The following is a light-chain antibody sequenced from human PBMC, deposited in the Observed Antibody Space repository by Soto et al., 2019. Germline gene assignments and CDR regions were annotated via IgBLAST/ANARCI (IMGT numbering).Light chain of an antibody. J-gene: IGLJ3*02. CDR3: LSYDNSLNGWV. Sequence: QSVLTQPPSVSGAPGQRVTLSCTGSTSYVGAGYDVHWYQHLPGAAPKLLIYSNRNRPSGVPDRFSASKSGTSASLAITGLQAEDEADYFCLSYDNSLNGWVFGGGTKLTVL. CDR1: TSYVGAGYD. V-gene: IGLV1-40*01. CDR2: SNR.